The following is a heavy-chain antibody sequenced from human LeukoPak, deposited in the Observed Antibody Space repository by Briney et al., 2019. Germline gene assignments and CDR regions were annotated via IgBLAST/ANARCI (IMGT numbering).Heavy chain of an antibody. D-gene: IGHD5-12*01. Sequence: PGGFLRLSCAASGFTFSSYAMSWVRQAPGKGLEWVSAISGSGGSTYYADSVKGRFTISRDNSKNTLCLQMNSLRAEDTAVYYCAKLGRGPESAFDIWGQGTMVTVSS. CDR2: ISGSGGST. V-gene: IGHV3-23*01. J-gene: IGHJ3*02. CDR3: AKLGRGPESAFDI. CDR1: GFTFSSYA.